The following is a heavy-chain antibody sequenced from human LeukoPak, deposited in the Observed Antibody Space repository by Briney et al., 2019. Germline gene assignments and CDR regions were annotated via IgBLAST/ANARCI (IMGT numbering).Heavy chain of an antibody. J-gene: IGHJ4*02. V-gene: IGHV3-9*03. CDR1: GFTFSSYA. D-gene: IGHD3-3*01. Sequence: GGSLRLSCAASGFTFSSYAMSWVRQTPGKGLEWVSGISWNSGSIGYADSVKGRFTISRDNAKNSLYLQMNSLRAEDMALYYCAKGSTIFGYYFDYWGQGTLVTVSS. CDR3: AKGSTIFGYYFDY. CDR2: ISWNSGSI.